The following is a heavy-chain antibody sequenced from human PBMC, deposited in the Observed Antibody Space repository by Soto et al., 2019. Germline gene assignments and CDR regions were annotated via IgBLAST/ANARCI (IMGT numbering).Heavy chain of an antibody. CDR1: GFTFSRYA. J-gene: IGHJ3*02. D-gene: IGHD6-13*01. Sequence: EVQLLESGGGFVQPGGSLRLSCVASGFTFSRYAINWVRQAPGRGLEWVSGMSGSGSTYYADSVKGRFTISRDNSKNMLYMQMNSLRDEDTAVYYCAKDKQQLVLRGAFDICGQGTMVTVSS. CDR3: AKDKQQLVLRGAFDI. CDR2: MSGSGST. V-gene: IGHV3-23*01.